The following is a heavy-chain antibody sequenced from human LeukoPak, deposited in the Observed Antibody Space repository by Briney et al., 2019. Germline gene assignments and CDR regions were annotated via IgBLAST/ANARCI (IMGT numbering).Heavy chain of an antibody. CDR2: ISYDGSNK. CDR3: ARDSCRYYYDSSGYCWFDP. J-gene: IGHJ5*02. CDR1: GSTFSSYA. D-gene: IGHD3-22*01. V-gene: IGHV3-30-3*01. Sequence: GGSLRLSCAASGSTFSSYAMHWVRQAPGKGLEWVAVISYDGSNKYYADSVKGRFTISRDNSKNTLYLQMNSLRAEDTAVYYCARDSCRYYYDSSGYCWFDPWGQGTLVTVSS.